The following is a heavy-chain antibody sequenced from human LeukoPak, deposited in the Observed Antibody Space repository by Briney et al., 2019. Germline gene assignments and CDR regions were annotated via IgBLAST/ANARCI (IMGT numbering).Heavy chain of an antibody. CDR3: AKVYPTYGDYQER. CDR1: GFTFSSYG. Sequence: GGSLRLSCAASGFTFSSYGMHWVRQAPGKGLEWVAVISYDGSNKYYADSVKGRFTISRDNSKNTLYLQMNSLRAEDTAVYYCAKVYPTYGDYQERWGQGTLATVSS. J-gene: IGHJ4*02. CDR2: ISYDGSNK. V-gene: IGHV3-30*18. D-gene: IGHD4-17*01.